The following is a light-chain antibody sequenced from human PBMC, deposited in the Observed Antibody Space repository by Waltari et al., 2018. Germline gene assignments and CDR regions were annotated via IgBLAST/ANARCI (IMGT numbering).Light chain of an antibody. CDR1: VSNIGNNY. V-gene: IGLV1-47*01. Sequence: QSVLTQPPSASGTPGQRVTISCSGSVSNIGNNYDNWYHQVPGTAPNLLIYRNNQRPSGVPDRVSGSKSGTSASLAISGLRSEDEGDYYCAAWDDSLSGVVFGGGTKLTVL. CDR2: RNN. CDR3: AAWDDSLSGVV. J-gene: IGLJ2*01.